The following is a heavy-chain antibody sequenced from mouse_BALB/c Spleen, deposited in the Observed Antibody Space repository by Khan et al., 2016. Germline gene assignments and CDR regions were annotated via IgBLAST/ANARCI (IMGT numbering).Heavy chain of an antibody. Sequence: EVQLQESGPGLVKPSQSLSLTCTVTGYSITSDYAWNWIRQFPGNKLEWMGYISYSGSTSYNPSLKSRISITRVTSKNQFFLQLNSVTTEDTATYYCARGRYYGSRGYFDVWGAGTTVTVSS. V-gene: IGHV3-2*02. J-gene: IGHJ1*01. D-gene: IGHD1-1*01. CDR1: GYSITSDYA. CDR3: ARGRYYGSRGYFDV. CDR2: ISYSGST.